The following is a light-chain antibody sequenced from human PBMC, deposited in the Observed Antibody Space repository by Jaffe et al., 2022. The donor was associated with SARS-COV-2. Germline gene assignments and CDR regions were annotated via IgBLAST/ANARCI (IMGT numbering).Light chain of an antibody. CDR1: QSVSRY. Sequence: EIVLTQSPATLSLSPGESATLSCRASQSVSRYLAWYQQKPGQAPRLLIYEASNRATGIPARFSGSGSGTDFTLTISTLEPEDFAVYYCQQRSSWVTFGQGTRLEIK. CDR2: EAS. J-gene: IGKJ5*01. V-gene: IGKV3-11*01. CDR3: QQRSSWVT.